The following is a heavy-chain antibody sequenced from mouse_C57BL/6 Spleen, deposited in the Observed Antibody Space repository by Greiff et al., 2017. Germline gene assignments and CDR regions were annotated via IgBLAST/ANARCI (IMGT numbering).Heavy chain of an antibody. CDR3: ARGKLYYGNFYY. J-gene: IGHJ2*01. CDR2: ISGGGGNT. V-gene: IGHV5-9*01. D-gene: IGHD2-1*01. CDR1: GFTFSSYT. Sequence: EVHLVESGGGLVKPGGSLKLSCAASGFTFSSYTMSWVRQTPEKRLEWVATISGGGGNTYYPDSVKGRFTISRDNAKNTLYLQMSSLRSEDTALYYCARGKLYYGNFYYWGQGTTLTVSS.